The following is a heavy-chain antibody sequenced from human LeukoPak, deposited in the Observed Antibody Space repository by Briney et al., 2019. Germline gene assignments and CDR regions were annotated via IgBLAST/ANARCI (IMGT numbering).Heavy chain of an antibody. V-gene: IGHV1-8*01. J-gene: IGHJ5*02. CDR2: MNPNSGNT. D-gene: IGHD6-13*01. Sequence: ASVTVSFKASGYTFTIYDINWVRQATGQGLEWMGWMNPNSGNTGYAQKFQGRVTMTSNTSISTTYMELSSLRSEDTAVYYCARSIPGIAAAGTWSWFDPWGQGTLVTVSS. CDR3: ARSIPGIAAAGTWSWFDP. CDR1: GYTFTIYD.